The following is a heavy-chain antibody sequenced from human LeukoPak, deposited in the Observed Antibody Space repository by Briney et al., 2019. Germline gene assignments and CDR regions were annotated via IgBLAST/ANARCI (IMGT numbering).Heavy chain of an antibody. J-gene: IGHJ3*01. CDR2: ISCSSSYI. CDR3: ASKEGLAAAGTGLG. D-gene: IGHD6-13*01. Sequence: GGSLRLSCAASGFTFSSYSMNWVRQAPGKGLEWVSSISCSSSYIYYADSVKGRFTISRDNAKNSLYLQMNSLRAEDTAVYYCASKEGLAAAGTGLGWGQGTMVTVSS. V-gene: IGHV3-21*01. CDR1: GFTFSSYS.